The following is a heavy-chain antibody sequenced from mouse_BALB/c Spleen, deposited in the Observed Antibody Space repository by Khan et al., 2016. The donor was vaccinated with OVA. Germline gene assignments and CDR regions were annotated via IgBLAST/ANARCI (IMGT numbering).Heavy chain of an antibody. D-gene: IGHD1-1*01. CDR2: IWGDGNI. CDR1: GFSLTTYG. Sequence: QVQLKESGPGLVAPSQSLSITCTVSGFSLTTYGVNWVRQPPGKGLEWLGVIWGDGNINYLSALISRLSIPKDNSKSQVFLKLNSLQTDATATYYCARVATCTRNYYVMDFWGQGASGTVSS. CDR3: ARVATCTRNYYVMDF. J-gene: IGHJ4*01. V-gene: IGHV2-3*01.